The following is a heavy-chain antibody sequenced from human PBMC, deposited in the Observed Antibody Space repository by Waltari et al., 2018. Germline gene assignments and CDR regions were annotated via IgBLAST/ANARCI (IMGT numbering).Heavy chain of an antibody. V-gene: IGHV4-34*01. Sequence: QVQLQQWGAGLLKPSETLSLTCAVYGGSFSGYYWSWIRQPPGKGLEWIGEINHSGSTYYNPSLKSRVTISVDTSKNQFSLKLSSVTAADTAVYYCARVRRGYYDFWSGSPPNYFDYWGQGTLVTVSS. J-gene: IGHJ4*02. CDR3: ARVRRGYYDFWSGSPPNYFDY. CDR2: INHSGST. D-gene: IGHD3-3*01. CDR1: GGSFSGYY.